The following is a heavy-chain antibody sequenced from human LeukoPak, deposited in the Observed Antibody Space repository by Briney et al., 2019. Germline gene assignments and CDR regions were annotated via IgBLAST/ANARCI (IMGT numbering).Heavy chain of an antibody. V-gene: IGHV3-23*01. D-gene: IGHD6-13*01. J-gene: IGHJ4*02. CDR2: ITGSCSNA. Sequence: GGSLRLSCAASGFTFDSFAMNWVRQAPGKGLERVSTITGSCSNAYYADSVNGRFTISRDNSNNTLYLQMNSLSSEDTAVYYCAKSMGSSSAYRFEYWGQGTLVTVSS. CDR1: GFTFDSFA. CDR3: AKSMGSSSAYRFEY.